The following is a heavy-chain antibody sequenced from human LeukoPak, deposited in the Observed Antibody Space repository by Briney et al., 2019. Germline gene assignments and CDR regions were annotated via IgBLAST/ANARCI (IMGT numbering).Heavy chain of an antibody. D-gene: IGHD1-26*01. Sequence: PSETLSLTCTVSGSSISNGYYWGWIRQPPVKGLEWIGSIYHSGSTYYKPSLKSRVTISVDTSKNQISLKLSSVTAADTAVYYCARDYSGRYWGGDYYFDYWGQGTLVTVSS. CDR2: IYHSGST. V-gene: IGHV4-38-2*02. CDR3: ARDYSGRYWGGDYYFDY. J-gene: IGHJ4*02. CDR1: GSSISNGYY.